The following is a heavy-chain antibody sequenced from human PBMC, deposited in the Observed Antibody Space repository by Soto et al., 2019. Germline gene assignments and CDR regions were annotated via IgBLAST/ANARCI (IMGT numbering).Heavy chain of an antibody. Sequence: EVQLLESGGGLVQPGESLRLSCAASGFTFSSYAMTWVRQAPGKGLEWVSSISGSGDYTYFADSVKGRFTISRDNSKDTLYLQMSSLRVEETAIYYCANDSRSHPQGWFDPWGQGTLVTVSS. J-gene: IGHJ5*02. CDR3: ANDSRSHPQGWFDP. CDR1: GFTFSSYA. V-gene: IGHV3-23*01. CDR2: ISGSGDYT. D-gene: IGHD2-15*01.